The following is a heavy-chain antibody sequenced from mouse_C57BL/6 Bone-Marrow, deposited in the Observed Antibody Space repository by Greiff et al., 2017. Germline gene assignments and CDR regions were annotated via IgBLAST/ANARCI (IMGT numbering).Heavy chain of an antibody. Sequence: EVKLVESGPELVKPGASVKIPCKASGYTFTDYNMDWVKQSHGKSLEWIGDINPNNGGTIYNQKFKGKATLTVDKSSSTAYMELRSLTSEDTAVYYCARRLDSSGYGWFAYWGQGTLVTVSA. D-gene: IGHD3-2*02. J-gene: IGHJ3*01. CDR3: ARRLDSSGYGWFAY. CDR1: GYTFTDYN. CDR2: INPNNGGT. V-gene: IGHV1-18*01.